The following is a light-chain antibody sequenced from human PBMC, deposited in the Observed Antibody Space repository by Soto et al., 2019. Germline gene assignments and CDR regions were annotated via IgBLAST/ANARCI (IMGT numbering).Light chain of an antibody. V-gene: IGKV3-20*01. Sequence: EIVLTQSPGTLSLSPGERATLSCRASQSVPSNYLAWYQQKPGQAPRLVMYGPSTRATGMPDRFSGSGSGTDFTLTISRLEPEDFAVYYCQQYGTSPLTFGGGTKVEIK. CDR2: GPS. CDR3: QQYGTSPLT. CDR1: QSVPSNY. J-gene: IGKJ4*01.